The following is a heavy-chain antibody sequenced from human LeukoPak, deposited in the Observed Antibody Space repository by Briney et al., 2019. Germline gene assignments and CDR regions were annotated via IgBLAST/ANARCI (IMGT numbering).Heavy chain of an antibody. D-gene: IGHD6-19*01. Sequence: PSETLSLTCTVSGGSISSYYWSWIRQPPGKGLEWIGYIYYSGSTNYNPSLKSRVTISVDTSKNQFSLKLSSVTAADTAVYYCARSIEVALIDYWGQGTLVTVSS. V-gene: IGHV4-59*01. J-gene: IGHJ4*02. CDR3: ARSIEVALIDY. CDR2: IYYSGST. CDR1: GGSISSYY.